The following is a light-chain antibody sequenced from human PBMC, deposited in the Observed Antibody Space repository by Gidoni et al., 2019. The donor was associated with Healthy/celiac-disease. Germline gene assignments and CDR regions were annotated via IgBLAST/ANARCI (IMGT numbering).Light chain of an antibody. V-gene: IGKV4-1*01. CDR3: QQYYSHLFLT. J-gene: IGKJ4*01. CDR2: WAS. CDR1: QSVLYSSNNKNY. Sequence: DIVMTQSPESLAVSLGERASINCKASQSVLYSSNNKNYLAWYQQKPGQPTKLLIYWASMREFGGPDRFSGSGSGTDFTFTISSLQAEDVAVDYCQQYYSHLFLTFXGXTKVEIK.